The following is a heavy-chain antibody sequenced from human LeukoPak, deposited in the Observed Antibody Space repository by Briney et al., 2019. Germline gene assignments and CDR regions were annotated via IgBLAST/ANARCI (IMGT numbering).Heavy chain of an antibody. V-gene: IGHV3-7*01. CDR2: INEDGSKK. Sequence: GGSLRLSCAASGLTLSRYWMSWVRQAPGMGLEWLANINEDGSKKFYVDSVKGRFTISRDNAKNSLYLQMNSLRAEDTAVYYCARENIVGSAWGDIDYWGQGTLVTVSS. J-gene: IGHJ4*02. CDR1: GLTLSRYW. D-gene: IGHD1-26*01. CDR3: ARENIVGSAWGDIDY.